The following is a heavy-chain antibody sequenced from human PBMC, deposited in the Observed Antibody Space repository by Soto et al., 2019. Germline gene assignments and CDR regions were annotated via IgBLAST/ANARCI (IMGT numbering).Heavy chain of an antibody. V-gene: IGHV1-58*01. CDR3: AAEEYCSGGSCGSY. J-gene: IGHJ4*02. Sequence: GASVKVSCKASGFTFTSSAVQWVRQARGQRLEGIGWIVVGSGNTNYAQKFQERVTITRDMSTSTAYMELSSLRSEDTAVYYCAAEEYCSGGSCGSYWGQGTLVTVSS. CDR1: GFTFTSSA. D-gene: IGHD2-15*01. CDR2: IVVGSGNT.